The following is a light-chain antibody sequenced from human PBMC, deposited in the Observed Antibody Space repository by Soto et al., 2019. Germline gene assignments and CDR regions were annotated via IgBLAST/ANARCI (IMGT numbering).Light chain of an antibody. V-gene: IGKV1-16*01. Sequence: DIQMTQSPSSLSASVGDRVTITCRASQGIVNYLAWFQQKPGKAPKSLIYAASTLRSGVPXXXXXXGSXTXXXXXXXXXXXXXFATYYCQQYNSYPPTFGGGTRVEX. CDR3: QQYNSYPPT. J-gene: IGKJ4*01. CDR1: QGIVNY. CDR2: AAS.